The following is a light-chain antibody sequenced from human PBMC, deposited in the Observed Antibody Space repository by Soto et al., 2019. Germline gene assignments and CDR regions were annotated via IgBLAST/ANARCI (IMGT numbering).Light chain of an antibody. CDR2: RNN. V-gene: IGLV1-47*01. CDR3: AAWDDSLSGRV. CDR1: SSNIGSNY. J-gene: IGLJ2*01. Sequence: QSVLTQPPSASGTPGQRVTISCSGSSSNIGSNYVYWYQQLPGTAPKLLIYRNNQRPSGVPDRFSGSKSGTSASLAISGLRSEDEADYDCAAWDDSLSGRVFGGGTNLTVL.